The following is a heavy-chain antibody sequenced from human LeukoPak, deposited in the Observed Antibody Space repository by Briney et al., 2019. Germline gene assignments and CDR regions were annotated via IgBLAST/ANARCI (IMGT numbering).Heavy chain of an antibody. D-gene: IGHD6-13*01. Sequence: GESLKISCKGSGYRFSDYWIGWVRQMSGKGLEWMGVIYPSDSHNKYSPSFQGQVTISADKSINTAHLRWSSLKASDTAMYYCARHGTPAAAGSVFDIWGQGTMVTVSS. V-gene: IGHV5-51*01. J-gene: IGHJ3*02. CDR1: GYRFSDYW. CDR2: IYPSDSHN. CDR3: ARHGTPAAAGSVFDI.